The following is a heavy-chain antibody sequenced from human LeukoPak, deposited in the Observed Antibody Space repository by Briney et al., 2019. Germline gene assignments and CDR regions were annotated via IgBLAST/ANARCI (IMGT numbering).Heavy chain of an antibody. Sequence: GGSLRLSCAASGFNFIGHNMNWVRQAPGKGLEWVSFVSISSGTIYYADSVKGRFRISRDNAKSSLDLEMNSLRAEDTAVYYCARPSRSSGYDYWGQGTLVTVSS. CDR2: VSISSGTI. CDR3: ARPSRSSGYDY. D-gene: IGHD3-22*01. CDR1: GFNFIGHN. J-gene: IGHJ4*02. V-gene: IGHV3-48*04.